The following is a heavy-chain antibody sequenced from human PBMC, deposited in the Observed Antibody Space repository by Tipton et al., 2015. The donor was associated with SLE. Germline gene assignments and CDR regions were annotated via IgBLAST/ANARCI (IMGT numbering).Heavy chain of an antibody. J-gene: IGHJ4*02. Sequence: TLSLTCAVYGGSFSGYYWSWIRQPPGKGLEWIGEINHSGSTYYNPSLKSRITISVDTSKNQFSLKLSSMTAADTAVYYCASPGGYSSSMYWGQGTLVTVSS. D-gene: IGHD6-13*01. CDR2: INHSGST. CDR3: ASPGGYSSSMY. V-gene: IGHV4-34*01. CDR1: GGSFSGYY.